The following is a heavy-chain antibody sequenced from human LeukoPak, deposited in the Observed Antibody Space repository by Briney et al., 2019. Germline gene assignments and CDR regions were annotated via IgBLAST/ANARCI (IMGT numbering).Heavy chain of an antibody. J-gene: IGHJ4*02. CDR2: INPSGGST. CDR3: ARLSEADITMIEYYFDY. V-gene: IGHV1-46*01. Sequence: GAPVKVSCKVSGYTLTELSMHWVRQAPGQGLEWMGIINPSGGSTSYAQKFQGRVTMTRDTSTSTVYMELSSLRSEDTAVYYCARLSEADITMIEYYFDYWGQGTLVTVSS. CDR1: GYTLTELS. D-gene: IGHD3-22*01.